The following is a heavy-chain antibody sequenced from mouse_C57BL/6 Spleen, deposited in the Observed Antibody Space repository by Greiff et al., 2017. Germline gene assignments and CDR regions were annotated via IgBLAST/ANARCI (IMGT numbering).Heavy chain of an antibody. CDR1: GYSFTGYY. CDR3: ARRAQYYFDY. J-gene: IGHJ2*01. V-gene: IGHV1-42*01. D-gene: IGHD3-2*02. CDR2: INPSTGGT. Sequence: VQLKPSGPELVKPGASVKISCKASGYSFTGYYMNWVKQSPEKSLEWIGEINPSTGGTTYNQKFKAKATLTVDKSSSTAYMQLKSLTSEDSAVYYCARRAQYYFDYWGQGTTLTVSS.